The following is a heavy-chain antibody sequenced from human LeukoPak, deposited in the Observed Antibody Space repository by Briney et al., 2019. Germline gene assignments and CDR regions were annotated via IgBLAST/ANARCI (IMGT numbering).Heavy chain of an antibody. D-gene: IGHD2-2*02. V-gene: IGHV4-31*03. CDR2: IYYSGST. J-gene: IGHJ6*02. Sequence: SQTLSLTCTVSGGSISSGGYYWSWIRQHPGKGLEWIGYIYYSGSTNYNPSLKSRVTISVDTSKNQFSLKLSSVTAADTAVYYCARGVRYCSSTSCYTGRYYYYGMDVWGQGTTVTVSS. CDR1: GGSISSGGYY. CDR3: ARGVRYCSSTSCYTGRYYYYGMDV.